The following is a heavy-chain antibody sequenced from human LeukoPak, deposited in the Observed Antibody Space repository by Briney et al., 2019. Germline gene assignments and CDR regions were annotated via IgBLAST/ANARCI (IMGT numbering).Heavy chain of an antibody. CDR3: ARTYSNYGYGWYFDL. CDR2: IYYSGST. Sequence: SETLSLTCTVSGGSISSSSYYWGWIRQPPGKGLEWIGSIYYSGSTYYNPSLKSRVTISVDTSKNQFSLKLSSVTAADTAVYYCARTYSNYGYGWYFDLWGRGTLVTVSS. V-gene: IGHV4-39*07. D-gene: IGHD4-11*01. J-gene: IGHJ2*01. CDR1: GGSISSSSYY.